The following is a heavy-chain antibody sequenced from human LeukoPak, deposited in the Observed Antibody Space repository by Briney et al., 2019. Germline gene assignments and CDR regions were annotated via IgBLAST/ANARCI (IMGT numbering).Heavy chain of an antibody. D-gene: IGHD6-19*01. J-gene: IGHJ4*02. CDR3: ARVRGIAVAGTVSL. Sequence: GGSLRLSCAASGFTFSSYSMNWVRQAPGKGLEWVANIKQDGSEKYYVDSVKGRFTISRDNAKNSLYLQMNSLRAEDTAVYYCARVRGIAVAGTVSLWGQGTLVTVSS. CDR1: GFTFSSYS. V-gene: IGHV3-7*01. CDR2: IKQDGSEK.